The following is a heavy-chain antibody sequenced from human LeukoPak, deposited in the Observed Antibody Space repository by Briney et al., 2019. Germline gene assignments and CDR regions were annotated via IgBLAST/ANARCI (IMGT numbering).Heavy chain of an antibody. CDR1: GGSFRGYY. J-gene: IGHJ3*02. V-gene: IGHV4-34*01. CDR2: INHSGST. D-gene: IGHD3-10*01. Sequence: SETPSLTCAVYGGSFRGYYWSWIRQPPGKGLEWIGEINHSGSTNYNPSLKSRVTISVDTSKNQFSLKLSSVTAADTAVYYCARGFYYGSGIQHAFDIWGQGTMVTVSS. CDR3: ARGFYYGSGIQHAFDI.